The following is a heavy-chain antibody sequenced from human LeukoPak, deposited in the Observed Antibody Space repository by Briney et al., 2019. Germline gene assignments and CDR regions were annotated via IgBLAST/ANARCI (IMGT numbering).Heavy chain of an antibody. CDR3: AKDTSSSAFDI. Sequence: GGSLRLSCAASGFTFDDYAMHWVRQAPGKGLEWVSGISWNSGSIGYADSVKGRFTISRDNAKNSLYLQMNSLRAEDTALYYCAKDTSSSAFDIWGQGTMVTVSS. CDR1: GFTFDDYA. J-gene: IGHJ3*02. CDR2: ISWNSGSI. V-gene: IGHV3-9*01. D-gene: IGHD6-13*01.